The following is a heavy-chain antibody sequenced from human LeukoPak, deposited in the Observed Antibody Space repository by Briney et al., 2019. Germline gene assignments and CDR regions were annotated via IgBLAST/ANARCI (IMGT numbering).Heavy chain of an antibody. Sequence: ASVKVSCKASGYTFTSYAMHWVRQAPGQRLEWMGWINAGNGNTKYSQEFQGRVTITRDTSASTAYMELSSLRSEDMAVYYCARGSIVGATTMVADFDYWGQGTLVTVSS. CDR2: INAGNGNT. CDR3: ARGSIVGATTMVADFDY. CDR1: GYTFTSYA. D-gene: IGHD1-26*01. V-gene: IGHV1-3*03. J-gene: IGHJ4*02.